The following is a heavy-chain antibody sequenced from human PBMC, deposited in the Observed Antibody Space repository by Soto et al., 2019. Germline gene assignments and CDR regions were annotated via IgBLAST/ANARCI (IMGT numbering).Heavy chain of an antibody. J-gene: IGHJ5*02. CDR3: ARHQSHSSSYVDP. CDR2: IYYSGST. Sequence: SETLSLTCAVSGYSISSSNWWGWIRQPPGKGLEWIGYIYYSGSTYYNPSLKSRVTISVDTSKNQFSLKLSSVTAADTAVYYCARHQSHSSSYVDPWGQGTLVTVSS. D-gene: IGHD6-13*01. V-gene: IGHV4-28*01. CDR1: GYSISSSNW.